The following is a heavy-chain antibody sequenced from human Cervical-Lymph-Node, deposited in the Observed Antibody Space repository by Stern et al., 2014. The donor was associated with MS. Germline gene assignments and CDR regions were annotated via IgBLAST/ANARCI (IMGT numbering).Heavy chain of an antibody. V-gene: IGHV3-23*04. CDR1: EFTFTTYA. J-gene: IGHJ4*02. CDR3: AKDDGYIGFDY. Sequence: VQLVQSGGGLAHPGRSLRLSCAASEFTFTTYAMTWVRQAPGKGLEWVATISASGNSTYFADTLKCRFTVSKGNYDRPVYVAMSNLTAEDTAIYFCAKDDGYIGFDYWGQGTPVTVSS. D-gene: IGHD5-18*01. CDR2: ISASGNST.